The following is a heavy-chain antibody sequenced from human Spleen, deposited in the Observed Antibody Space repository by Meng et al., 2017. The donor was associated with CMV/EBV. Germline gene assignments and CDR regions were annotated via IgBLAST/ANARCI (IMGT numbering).Heavy chain of an antibody. CDR1: EFTFSSYA. J-gene: IGHJ1*01. CDR3: ARDRTYGSGRKEYFQH. V-gene: IGHV3-30-3*01. D-gene: IGHD3-10*01. Sequence: SLKIPGAASEFTFSSYAMHWVRQAPGKGLKWVAVISYDGINKYYADSVKGRFTISRDNSKNTLYLQMNSLRAEDTAVYYCARDRTYGSGRKEYFQHWGQGTLVTVSS. CDR2: ISYDGINK.